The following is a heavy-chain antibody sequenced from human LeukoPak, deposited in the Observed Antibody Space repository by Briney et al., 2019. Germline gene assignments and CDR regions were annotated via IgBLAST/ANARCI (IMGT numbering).Heavy chain of an antibody. D-gene: IGHD3-22*01. Sequence: ASVKVSCKASGYTFTSYDISWVRQAPGQGLEWMGWISAYNGNTNYAQKLQGRVTMTTDTSTSTAYMELRSLRSDDTAVYYCARVGSYYDSSGYYYVFPSDDYWGQGTLVTVSS. V-gene: IGHV1-18*01. J-gene: IGHJ4*02. CDR2: ISAYNGNT. CDR3: ARVGSYYDSSGYYYVFPSDDY. CDR1: GYTFTSYD.